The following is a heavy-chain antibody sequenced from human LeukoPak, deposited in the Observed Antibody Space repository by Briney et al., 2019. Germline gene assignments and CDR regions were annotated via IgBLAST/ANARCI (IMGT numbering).Heavy chain of an antibody. V-gene: IGHV3-7*01. D-gene: IGHD1-26*01. J-gene: IGHJ4*02. CDR1: GFTFNGYW. CDR3: ARDKIVGPTTLDY. Sequence: GGSLRLSCAASGFTFNGYWMSWVRQTPEKGLEWVANIKQDGYEKYYVDSVKGRFTISRDNAKNSLYLQMNSLRADDTAIYYCARDKIVGPTTLDYWGQGTLVTVSS. CDR2: IKQDGYEK.